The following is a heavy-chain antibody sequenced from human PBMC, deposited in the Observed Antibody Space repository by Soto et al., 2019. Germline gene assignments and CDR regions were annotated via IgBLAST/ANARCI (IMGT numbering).Heavy chain of an antibody. CDR3: ARVGGNWNDDYFDH. CDR2: MNPHRGDT. Sequence: QVQLVQSGAEVKKPGASVKVSCKASGYTFTNHDINWVRQTTGQGLEWMGWMNPHRGDTGYAQKFQGRVPMTRYTSIRTAYMELSNLRSDDTAVYYCARVGGNWNDDYFDHWGQGALVTVSS. J-gene: IGHJ4*02. V-gene: IGHV1-8*01. CDR1: GYTFTNHD. D-gene: IGHD1-1*01.